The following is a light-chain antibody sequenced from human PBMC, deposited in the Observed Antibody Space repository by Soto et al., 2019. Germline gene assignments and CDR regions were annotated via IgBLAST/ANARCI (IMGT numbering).Light chain of an antibody. CDR3: CSYAGSYTLYV. Sequence: QSVLTQPRSVSGSPGQSVTISFTGTSSDVGGYNYVSWYQQHPGTAPKLMIYDVSMRPSGVPDRFSGSKSGNTASLTISGLQAEDEADYYCCSYAGSYTLYVFGTGTKLTVL. CDR1: SSDVGGYNY. V-gene: IGLV2-11*01. CDR2: DVS. J-gene: IGLJ1*01.